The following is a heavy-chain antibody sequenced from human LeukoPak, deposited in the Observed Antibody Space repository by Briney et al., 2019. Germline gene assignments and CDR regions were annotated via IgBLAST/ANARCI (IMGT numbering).Heavy chain of an antibody. Sequence: GSLRLSCAASGFTVSSNYMSWVRQAPGKGLEWVSVIYSGGSTYYADSVKGRFTISRDNSKNTLYLQMNSLRAEDTAVYYCARGFLEDYYGSGSYLFDYWGQGTLVTVSS. CDR3: ARGFLEDYYGSGSYLFDY. V-gene: IGHV3-53*01. CDR1: GFTVSSNY. CDR2: IYSGGST. J-gene: IGHJ4*02. D-gene: IGHD3-10*01.